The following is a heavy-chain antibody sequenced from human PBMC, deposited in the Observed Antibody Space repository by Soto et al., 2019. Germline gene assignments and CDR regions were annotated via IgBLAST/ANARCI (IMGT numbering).Heavy chain of an antibody. CDR3: VGTTSLQWYYMDV. CDR2: TYYRSRWYN. Sequence: PSQTLSLTCAISGDSVSSNSAAWNWIRQSPSRGLEWLGRTYYRSRWYNDYAVSVKSRITINPDTSKNQFSLHLNSVTPEDTAVYYCVGTTSLQWYYMDVWAKGTTVTVSS. CDR1: GDSVSSNSAA. V-gene: IGHV6-1*01. D-gene: IGHD1-7*01. J-gene: IGHJ6*03.